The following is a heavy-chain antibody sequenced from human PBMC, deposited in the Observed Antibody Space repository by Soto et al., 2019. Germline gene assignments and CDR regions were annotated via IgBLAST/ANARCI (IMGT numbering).Heavy chain of an antibody. V-gene: IGHV1-69*13. CDR2: IIPIFGTA. CDR1: GGTFSSYA. Sequence: GASVKVSCKASGGTFSSYAISWVRQAPGQGLEWMGGIIPIFGTANYAQKFQGRVTITADESTSTAYMELSSLRSEDTAVYYCARSWFGELLPDRYWGQGTLVTVSS. D-gene: IGHD3-10*01. J-gene: IGHJ4*02. CDR3: ARSWFGELLPDRY.